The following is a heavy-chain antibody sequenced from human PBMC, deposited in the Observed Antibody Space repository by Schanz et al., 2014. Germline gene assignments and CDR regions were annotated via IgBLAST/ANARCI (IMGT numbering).Heavy chain of an antibody. V-gene: IGHV3-21*01. D-gene: IGHD5-18*01. CDR1: GFAFSSFA. CDR3: VRVSFADPRLYRGMDRDIDY. CDR2: ISTSGTYM. Sequence: EVQLMESGGGLVKPGGSLRLSCVASGFAFSSFAMTWVRQAPGRGLEWVSSISTSGTYMYIADSLKGRLTISRDDAKKSMYLQMNNLRAEDTAVDYCVRVSFADPRLYRGMDRDIDYWGQGTLXTVSS. J-gene: IGHJ4*02.